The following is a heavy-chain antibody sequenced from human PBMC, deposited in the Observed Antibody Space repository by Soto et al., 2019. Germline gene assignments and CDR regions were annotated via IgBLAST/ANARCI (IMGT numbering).Heavy chain of an antibody. J-gene: IGHJ4*02. D-gene: IGHD3-9*01. CDR1: GFTFSSYG. CDR3: AREMVYYDILTGPEGYYFDY. Sequence: GGSLRLSCAASGFTFSSYGMHWVRQAPGKGLEWVAVIWYDGSNKYYADSVKGRFTISRDNSKNTLYLQMNSLRAEDTAVYYCAREMVYYDILTGPEGYYFDYWGQGTLVTVSS. CDR2: IWYDGSNK. V-gene: IGHV3-33*01.